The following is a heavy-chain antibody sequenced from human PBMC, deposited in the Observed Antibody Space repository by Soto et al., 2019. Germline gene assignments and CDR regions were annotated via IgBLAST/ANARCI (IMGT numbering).Heavy chain of an antibody. CDR1: GFTFGTYA. J-gene: IGHJ4*02. CDR2: ISGGIASR. CDR3: ARGSIVATLYFDY. Sequence: GGSLRLSCAASGFTFGTYAMSWVRQAPGKGLEWVSAISGGIASRFYADSVKGRFTISRDNSKNTLYLQMNSLRAEDTAVYYCARGSIVATLYFDYWGQGTLVTVSS. V-gene: IGHV3-23*01. D-gene: IGHD5-12*01.